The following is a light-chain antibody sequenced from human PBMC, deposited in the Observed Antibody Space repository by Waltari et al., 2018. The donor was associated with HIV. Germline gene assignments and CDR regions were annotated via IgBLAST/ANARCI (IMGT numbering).Light chain of an antibody. J-gene: IGLJ1*01. Sequence: QSALTQPASVSGSPGQSITISCTGTSSDVGGYNYVSWYQQHPGKAPKLMIYEVSNLPSGVSNRFSGSKSGNTASLTISGLQAEDEAYYYCISYTSSSTPYVFGTGTKVTVL. CDR2: EVS. V-gene: IGLV2-14*01. CDR3: ISYTSSSTPYV. CDR1: SSDVGGYNY.